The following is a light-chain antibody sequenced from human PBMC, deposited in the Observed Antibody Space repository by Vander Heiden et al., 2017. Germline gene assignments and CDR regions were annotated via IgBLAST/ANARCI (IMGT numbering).Light chain of an antibody. J-gene: IGKJ1*01. Sequence: DIVMTQSPLSLPVTPGEPASISCRSSQSLLHSNGYNYLDWYLQKPWQSPQLLIYLGSNRASGVPDRFSGSGSGTDFTLKIMRVDAEDVGVSYSRQALQTPQTFGQGTKVEIK. CDR2: LGS. CDR3: RQALQTPQT. V-gene: IGKV2-28*01. CDR1: QSLLHSNGYNY.